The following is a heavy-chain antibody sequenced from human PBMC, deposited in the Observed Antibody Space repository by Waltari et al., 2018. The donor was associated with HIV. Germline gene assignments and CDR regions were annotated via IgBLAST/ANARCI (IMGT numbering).Heavy chain of an antibody. V-gene: IGHV3-30*18. CDR1: GFNFPCYG. J-gene: IGHJ4*02. D-gene: IGHD3-22*01. CDR3: AKDMHDSSGYLFEY. Sequence: QVQLVESGGGVVQPGRSLRLSCAASGFNFPCYGTARVRPVPGKGLEWVAIISYDGSNKYYADSVKGRFTISRDNSKNTLYLQMNSLRAEDTAMYYCAKDMHDSSGYLFEYWGQGTLVTVSS. CDR2: ISYDGSNK.